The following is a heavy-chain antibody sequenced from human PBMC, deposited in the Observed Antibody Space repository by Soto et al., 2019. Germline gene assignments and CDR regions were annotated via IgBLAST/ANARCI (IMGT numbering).Heavy chain of an antibody. CDR2: IKSKTDGGTT. V-gene: IGHV3-15*01. D-gene: IGHD5-18*01. J-gene: IGHJ4*02. Sequence: GGSLRLSCAASGFTFSNAWMSWVRQAPGKGLEWVGRIKSKTDGGTTDYAAPVKGRFTISRDDSKNTLYLQMNSLKTEDTAVYYCTTAVDTAMVQPRKDYWGQGTLVTVS. CDR1: GFTFSNAW. CDR3: TTAVDTAMVQPRKDY.